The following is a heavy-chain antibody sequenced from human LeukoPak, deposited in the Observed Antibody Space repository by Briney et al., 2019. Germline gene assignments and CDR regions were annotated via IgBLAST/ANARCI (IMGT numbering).Heavy chain of an antibody. CDR1: GYTFTSQD. D-gene: IGHD3-3*02. CDR3: ARDRGIYGVIQGAYYYSMDV. Sequence: ASLKVSCKASGYTFTSQDINWVRQAPGQGLEWMGWMNPNSGNTGYAQEFQGRISMTRDTSTTTAYMELSSLRSDDTAAYYCARDRGIYGVIQGAYYYSMDVRGQGTAVIVSS. J-gene: IGHJ6*02. CDR2: MNPNSGNT. V-gene: IGHV1-8*01.